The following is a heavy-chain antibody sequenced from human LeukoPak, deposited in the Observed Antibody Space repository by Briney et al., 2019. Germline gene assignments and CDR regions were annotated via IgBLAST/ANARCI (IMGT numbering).Heavy chain of an antibody. CDR2: INENGSEK. J-gene: IGHJ4*02. Sequence: PGGSLRLSCEASGFTFNNFWMSWVRQAPGKGLEWGSNINENGSEKKYVDSLKGRFPISRDNSKNSLYLQMRSQRDEDTAVYYCVRDFIGGHNDYWGQGTLVTVSS. V-gene: IGHV3-7*01. CDR3: VRDFIGGHNDY. D-gene: IGHD3-16*01. CDR1: GFTFNNFW.